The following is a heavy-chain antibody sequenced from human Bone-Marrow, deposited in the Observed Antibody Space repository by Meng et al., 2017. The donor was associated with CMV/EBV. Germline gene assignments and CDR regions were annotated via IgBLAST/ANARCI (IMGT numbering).Heavy chain of an antibody. J-gene: IGHJ5*02. CDR3: ARGGFWFDP. CDR2: IYYSGST. Sequence: LPCTFSGCSVRSGSYYWRWLRQPPGKGLAWIGYIYYSGSTNYNPSLKSRVTISVDTSKNQFSLRLTSVPAADTAVYYCARGGFWFDPWGQGTLVTVSS. CDR1: GCSVRSGSYY. V-gene: IGHV4-61*01.